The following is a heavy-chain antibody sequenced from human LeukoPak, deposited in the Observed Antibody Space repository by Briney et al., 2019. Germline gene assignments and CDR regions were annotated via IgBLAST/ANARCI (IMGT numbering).Heavy chain of an antibody. V-gene: IGHV1-24*01. CDR3: AREDSGSYYSFDY. Sequence: ASVNVSCKVSGYTLTELSVHWVRQAPGKGLEWMGGFDPEDGETIYAQKFQGRVTMTTDTSTSTAYMELRSLRSDDTAVYYCAREDSGSYYSFDYWGQGTLVTVSS. CDR2: FDPEDGET. CDR1: GYTLTELS. J-gene: IGHJ4*02. D-gene: IGHD1-26*01.